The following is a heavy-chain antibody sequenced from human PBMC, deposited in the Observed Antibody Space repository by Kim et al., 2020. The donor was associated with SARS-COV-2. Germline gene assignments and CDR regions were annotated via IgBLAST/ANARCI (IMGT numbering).Heavy chain of an antibody. D-gene: IGHD6-19*01. Sequence: SVKGRFTFSRDNAKNSLYLQMNSLRAEDTAVYYCARTRIAVAGNLGAFDIWGQGTMVTVSS. J-gene: IGHJ3*02. CDR3: ARTRIAVAGNLGAFDI. V-gene: IGHV3-21*01.